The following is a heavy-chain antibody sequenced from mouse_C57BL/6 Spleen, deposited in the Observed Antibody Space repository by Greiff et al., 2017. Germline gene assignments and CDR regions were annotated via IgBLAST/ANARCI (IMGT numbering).Heavy chain of an antibody. CDR2: IDPEDGET. D-gene: IGHD2-2*01. V-gene: IGHV14-2*01. CDR3: AQIDYGDDRAMDY. J-gene: IGHJ4*01. CDR1: GFHIKDYY. Sequence: VQLQQSGAELVKPGASVKLSCPASGFHIKDYYMHWVKQRTEQGLEWIGRIDPEDGETKYAPQFQGKATITADTSSNTAYLQLSSLTSEDTAVYYCAQIDYGDDRAMDYWGQGASVTVSS.